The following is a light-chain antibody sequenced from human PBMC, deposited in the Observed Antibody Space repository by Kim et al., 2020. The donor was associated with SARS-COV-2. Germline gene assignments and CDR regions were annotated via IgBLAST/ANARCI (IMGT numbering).Light chain of an antibody. CDR3: QSYDSSSLV. J-gene: IGLJ3*02. CDR1: SGGMASKY. V-gene: IGLV6-57*03. CDR2: EDN. Sequence: GKTVHISCTRSSGGMASKYVRWYQQRPGSAPTTVIYEDNHRPSGVPDRFSGSIDSPSNSSSLIISGLKTEDEADYYCQSYDSSSLVFGGGTQLTVL.